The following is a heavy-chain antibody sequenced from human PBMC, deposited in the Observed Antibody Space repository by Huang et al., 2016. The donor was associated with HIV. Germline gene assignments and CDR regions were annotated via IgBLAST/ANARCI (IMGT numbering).Heavy chain of an antibody. J-gene: IGHJ4*02. CDR2: INPNTGGT. CDR1: GYIFIGYY. CDR3: TREAVRGIIVNFDY. Sequence: QVQLVQSGAEVKKPGASVKVSCKASGYIFIGYYLHWVRQAPGQGLEWSGRINPNTGGTIYAQNCEDRVIMTRDTSITTAYMDLSRLKSDDTAVYYCTREAVRGIIVNFDYWGQGTLFTVSS. V-gene: IGHV1-2*02. D-gene: IGHD3-10*01.